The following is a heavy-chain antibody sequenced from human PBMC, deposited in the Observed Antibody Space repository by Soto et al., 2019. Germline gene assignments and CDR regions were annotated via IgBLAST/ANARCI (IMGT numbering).Heavy chain of an antibody. CDR1: GASFSSYY. Sequence: QVQVQESGPGLVKPSETLALTCSVSGASFSSYYWSWIRQPPGKGLEWIGYIYYNGNTDYNPSLKSPLTMSVDTSKNQFFLKLTSVTAADTAVYYCAGAFITMVRGVVINWFDPWGQGTLVTVSS. CDR2: IYYNGNT. CDR3: AGAFITMVRGVVINWFDP. V-gene: IGHV4-59*01. D-gene: IGHD3-10*01. J-gene: IGHJ5*02.